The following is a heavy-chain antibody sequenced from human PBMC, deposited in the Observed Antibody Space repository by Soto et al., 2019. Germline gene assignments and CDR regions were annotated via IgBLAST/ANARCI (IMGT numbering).Heavy chain of an antibody. V-gene: IGHV4-61*01. D-gene: IGHD1-1*01. Sequence: QVQLQESGPGLVKPSETLSLTCTVSGGSVSSGSYYWSWIRQPPGKGLEWIGYIYYSGSTNYNPSRKSRVTISVDTSKNQFSLKLSSVTAADTAVYYCARDRSNSPYYFDYWGQGTLVTVSS. CDR3: ARDRSNSPYYFDY. CDR1: GGSVSSGSYY. CDR2: IYYSGST. J-gene: IGHJ4*02.